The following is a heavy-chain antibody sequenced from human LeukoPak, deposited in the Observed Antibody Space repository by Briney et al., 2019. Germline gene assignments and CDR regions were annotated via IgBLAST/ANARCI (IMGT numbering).Heavy chain of an antibody. CDR3: ARDLHDYDFWSGYYSNWFDP. D-gene: IGHD3-3*01. Sequence: KPSETLSLTCTVSGGSISSYYWSWIRQPPGKGLEWIGYIYYSGSTNYNPSLKSRVTLSVDTSKNQFSLKLSSVTAADTAVYYCARDLHDYDFWSGYYSNWFDPWGQGTLVTVSS. CDR2: IYYSGST. CDR1: GGSISSYY. V-gene: IGHV4-59*01. J-gene: IGHJ5*02.